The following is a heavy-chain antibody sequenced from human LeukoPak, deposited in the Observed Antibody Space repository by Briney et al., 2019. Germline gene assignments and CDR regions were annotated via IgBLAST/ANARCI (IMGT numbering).Heavy chain of an antibody. CDR3: AKNAILRRIAVAGAHFDY. J-gene: IGHJ4*02. Sequence: PGGSLRLSCAASGFTFDDYAMHWVRQAPGKGLEWVSGISWNSGSIGYADSVKGRFTISRDNAMNSLYLQMNSLRAEDTALYYCAKNAILRRIAVAGAHFDYWGQGTLVTVSS. D-gene: IGHD6-19*01. CDR1: GFTFDDYA. V-gene: IGHV3-9*01. CDR2: ISWNSGSI.